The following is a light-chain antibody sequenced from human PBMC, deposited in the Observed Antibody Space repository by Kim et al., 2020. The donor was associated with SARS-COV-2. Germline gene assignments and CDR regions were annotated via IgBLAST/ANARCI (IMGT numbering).Light chain of an antibody. J-gene: IGLJ3*02. CDR3: SSYTSSSTWV. V-gene: IGLV2-14*03. CDR2: DVT. CDR1: SSDVGSDNY. Sequence: GQSSTISCSGTSSDVGSDNYVSWYQQHPGKAPKLMIYDVTNRPSGVSIRFSGSKSGNTASLTISGLQAEDEADYYCSSYTSSSTWVFGGGTKLTVL.